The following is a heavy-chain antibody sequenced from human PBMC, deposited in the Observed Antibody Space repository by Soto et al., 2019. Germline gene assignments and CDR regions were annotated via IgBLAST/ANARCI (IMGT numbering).Heavy chain of an antibody. V-gene: IGHV4-59*01. CDR3: ARGGDSSGYYYVDFDY. CDR1: GGSISSYY. Sequence: SETLSLTCTVSGGSISSYYWSWIRQPPGKGLEWIGYIYYSGGTNYNPSLKSRVTISVDTSKNQFSLKLSSVTAADTAVYYCARGGDSSGYYYVDFDYWGQGTLVTVSS. D-gene: IGHD3-22*01. J-gene: IGHJ4*02. CDR2: IYYSGGT.